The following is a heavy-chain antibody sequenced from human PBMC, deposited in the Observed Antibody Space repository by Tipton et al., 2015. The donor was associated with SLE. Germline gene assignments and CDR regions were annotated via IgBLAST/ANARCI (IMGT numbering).Heavy chain of an antibody. CDR1: GGSFSGYY. J-gene: IGHJ6*03. V-gene: IGHV4-34*01. Sequence: LRLSCAVYGGSFSGYYWSWIRQPPGKGLEWIGESNPSGSTNYNPSLKSRVTISVDTSKNQFSLKLSSVTAADTAVYYCARHPSSFDYYYYYYMDVWGKGTTVTVSS. CDR3: ARHPSSFDYYYYYYMDV. CDR2: SNPSGST.